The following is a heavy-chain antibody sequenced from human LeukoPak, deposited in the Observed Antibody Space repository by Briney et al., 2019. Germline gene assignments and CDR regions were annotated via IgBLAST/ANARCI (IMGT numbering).Heavy chain of an antibody. D-gene: IGHD1-1*01. J-gene: IGHJ6*02. V-gene: IGHV4-34*01. CDR2: TNHSGST. CDR1: GGSFSGYY. CDR3: ARGSYTWGYYYGMDV. Sequence: SETLSLTCAVYGGSFSGYYWSWIRQPPGKGLEWIGETNHSGSTNYNPSLKSRVTISVDTSKNRFSLKLSSVTAADTAVHYCARGSYTWGYYYGMDVWGQGTTVTVSS.